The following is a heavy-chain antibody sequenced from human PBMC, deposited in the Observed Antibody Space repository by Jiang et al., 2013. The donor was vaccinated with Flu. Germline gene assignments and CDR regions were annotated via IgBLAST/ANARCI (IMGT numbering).Heavy chain of an antibody. D-gene: IGHD4-17*01. CDR1: GGSFSGYY. CDR2: INHSGST. V-gene: IGHV4-34*01. J-gene: IGHJ4*02. Sequence: TCAVYGGSFSGYYWSWIRQPPGKGLEWIGEINHSGSTNYNPSLKSRVTISVDTSKNQFSLKLSSVTAADTAVYYCARPRAGDYYFDYWGQGTLVTVSS. CDR3: ARPRAGDYYFDY.